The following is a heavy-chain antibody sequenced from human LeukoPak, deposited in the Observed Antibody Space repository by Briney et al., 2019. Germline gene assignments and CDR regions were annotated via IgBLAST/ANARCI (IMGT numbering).Heavy chain of an antibody. V-gene: IGHV1-2*02. CDR2: INPNSGGT. Sequence: ASVKVSCKASGYYFTGCFMHWVRQAPGQGLEWMGWINPNSGGTNYGQKFQGRVTMTTDTSISTAYMELSRLTSDDTAVYYCARNFYYDSSGYRSPLGYWGQGTLVTVSS. CDR1: GYYFTGCF. CDR3: ARNFYYDSSGYRSPLGY. D-gene: IGHD3-22*01. J-gene: IGHJ4*02.